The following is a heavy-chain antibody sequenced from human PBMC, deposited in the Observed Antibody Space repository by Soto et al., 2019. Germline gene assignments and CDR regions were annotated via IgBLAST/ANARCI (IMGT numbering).Heavy chain of an antibody. J-gene: IGHJ4*02. CDR1: GFSFSNVW. V-gene: IGHV3-15*07. D-gene: IGHD3-22*01. Sequence: GGSLRLSCTASGFSFSNVWMNWVRQAPGKGLEWVGLIRSKSEGGTTDYAAPVKGSFTISRDDSRKILYLQMNSLKTEETGVYYCPTIYYYGSSRNDYWGQGTLVTVSS. CDR2: IRSKSEGGTT. CDR3: PTIYYYGSSRNDY.